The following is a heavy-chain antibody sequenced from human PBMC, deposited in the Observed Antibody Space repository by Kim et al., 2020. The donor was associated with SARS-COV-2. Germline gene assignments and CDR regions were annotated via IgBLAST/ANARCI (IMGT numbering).Heavy chain of an antibody. V-gene: IGHV4-31*03. J-gene: IGHJ3*02. D-gene: IGHD2-21*01. CDR3: ARDGDTFTKGGHAFDI. CDR1: GGSISSGGYY. CDR2: IYYSGST. Sequence: SETLSLTCTVSGGSISSGGYYWSWIRQHPGKGLEWIGYIYYSGSTYYNPSLKSRVTISVDTSKNQFSLKLSSVTAADTAVYYCARDGDTFTKGGHAFDIWGQGTMVTVSS.